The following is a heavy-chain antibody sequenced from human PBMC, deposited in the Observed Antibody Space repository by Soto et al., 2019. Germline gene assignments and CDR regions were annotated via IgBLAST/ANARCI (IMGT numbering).Heavy chain of an antibody. Sequence: RASVKVSCKASGGTFSSYAISWVRQAPGQGLEWMGGIIPIFGTANYAQKFQGRVTITADESTSTAYMELGSLRSEDTAVYYCARARDTENGMDVWGKGTTVTVSS. CDR3: ARARDTENGMDV. V-gene: IGHV1-69*13. J-gene: IGHJ6*04. CDR2: IIPIFGTA. D-gene: IGHD5-18*01. CDR1: GGTFSSYA.